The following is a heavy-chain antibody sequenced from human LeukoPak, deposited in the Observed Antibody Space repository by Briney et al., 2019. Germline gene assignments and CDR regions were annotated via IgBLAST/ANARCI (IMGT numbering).Heavy chain of an antibody. V-gene: IGHV1-2*06. J-gene: IGHJ4*02. Sequence: ASVKVSXKASGYTFTGYYMHWVRQAPGQGLEWMGRINPNSGGTNYAQKFQDRVTMTRDTSISTAYLDLSALRSDDTAVYYCARYKYHFDCWGQGSLVAVSS. CDR3: ARYKYHFDC. CDR1: GYTFTGYY. D-gene: IGHD2-2*01. CDR2: INPNSGGT.